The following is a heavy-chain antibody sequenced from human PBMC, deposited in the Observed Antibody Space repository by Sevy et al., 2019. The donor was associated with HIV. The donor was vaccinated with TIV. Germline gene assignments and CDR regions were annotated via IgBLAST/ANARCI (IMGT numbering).Heavy chain of an antibody. D-gene: IGHD3-22*01. CDR1: GVTFNSYA. J-gene: IGHJ4*02. V-gene: IGHV1-69*13. CDR2: IIPMFGTT. Sequence: ASVKVSCKASGVTFNSYAFHWVRQAPGQGLEWMGGIIPMFGTTDYAHKFQGRVTISADESTSTVYMEQSSLRSEDTAGYYCTRGVTKIIGGGYYFDYWGQGTLVTVSS. CDR3: TRGVTKIIGGGYYFDY.